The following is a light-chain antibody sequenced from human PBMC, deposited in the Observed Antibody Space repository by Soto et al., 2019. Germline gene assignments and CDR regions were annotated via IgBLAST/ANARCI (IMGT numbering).Light chain of an antibody. V-gene: IGLV2-8*01. Sequence: QSALTQPASVSGSPGQSITISCTGTSSDVGGYDYVSWYQLHPGKAPKLMVFEVNNRPSGVPDRFSGSKSGNTASLTVSGLQAEDEADYYCMCYAGGNNWVFGGGTKLTVL. CDR2: EVN. J-gene: IGLJ3*02. CDR3: MCYAGGNNWV. CDR1: SSDVGGYDY.